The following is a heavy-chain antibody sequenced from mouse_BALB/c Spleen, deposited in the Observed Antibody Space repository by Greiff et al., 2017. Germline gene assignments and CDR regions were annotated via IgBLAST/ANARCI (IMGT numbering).Heavy chain of an antibody. J-gene: IGHJ3*01. CDR3: ARGSGRGAWFAY. D-gene: IGHD1-1*01. Sequence: EVQLVESGGGLVKPGGSLKLSCAASGFTFSDYYMYWVRQTPEKRLEWVATISDGGSYTYYPDSVKGRFTISRDNAKNNLYLQMSSLKSEDTAMYYCARGSGRGAWFAYWGQGTLVTVSA. CDR2: ISDGGSYT. V-gene: IGHV5-4*02. CDR1: GFTFSDYY.